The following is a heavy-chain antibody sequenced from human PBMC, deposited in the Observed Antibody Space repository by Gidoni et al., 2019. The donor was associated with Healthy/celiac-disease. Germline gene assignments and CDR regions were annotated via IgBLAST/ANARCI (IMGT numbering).Heavy chain of an antibody. J-gene: IGHJ4*02. CDR1: GFTFDDYA. CDR2: ISWNSGSI. CDR3: AKDPYDILTGFDY. V-gene: IGHV3-9*01. Sequence: EVQLVESGGGLVQPGRSLRLSCAASGFTFDDYAMHWVRQAPGKGLEGVSGISWNSGSIGYADSVKGRFTISRDNAKNSLYLQMNSLRAEDTALYYCAKDPYDILTGFDYWGQGTLVTVSS. D-gene: IGHD3-9*01.